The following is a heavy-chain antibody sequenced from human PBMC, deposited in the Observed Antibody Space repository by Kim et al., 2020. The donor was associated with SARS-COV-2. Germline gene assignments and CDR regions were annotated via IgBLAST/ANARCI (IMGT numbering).Heavy chain of an antibody. D-gene: IGHD6-25*01. CDR1: GFTFSSYW. CDR2: IKQDGSEK. J-gene: IGHJ3*02. V-gene: IGHV3-7*03. CDR3: ARPQGRRALRPNDAFDI. Sequence: GGSLRLSCAASGFTFSSYWMSWVRQAPGKGLEWVANIKQDGSEKYYVDSVKGRFTISRDNAKNSLYLQMNSLRAEDTAVYYCARPQGRRALRPNDAFDIWGQGTMVTVSS.